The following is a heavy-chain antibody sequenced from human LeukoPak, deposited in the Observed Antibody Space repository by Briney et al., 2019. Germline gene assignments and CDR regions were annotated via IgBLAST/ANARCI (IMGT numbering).Heavy chain of an antibody. Sequence: GGFLRLSCAASGFTVSSNYMSWVRQAPGKGLEWVSVIYSGGSTHYADSVKGRFTISRDNSKNTLYLQMNSLRAEDTAVYYCARAQMRGGVFDYWSQGTLVTVSS. CDR2: IYSGGST. CDR1: GFTVSSNY. V-gene: IGHV3-66*02. J-gene: IGHJ4*02. CDR3: ARAQMRGGVFDY. D-gene: IGHD3-16*01.